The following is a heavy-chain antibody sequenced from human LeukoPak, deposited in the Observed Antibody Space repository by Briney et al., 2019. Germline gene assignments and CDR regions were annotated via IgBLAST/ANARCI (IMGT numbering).Heavy chain of an antibody. J-gene: IGHJ5*02. CDR2: IYYSGST. D-gene: IGHD3-10*01. CDR3: ARRGVLLWFGESANWFDP. Sequence: PSETLSLTCTVSGGSISSYYWSWIRQPPGKGLEWIGYIYYSGSTNYNPSLKSRVTISVETSKNEFSLKLRSVTAADTAVYYCARRGVLLWFGESANWFDPWGQGTLVTVSS. CDR1: GGSISSYY. V-gene: IGHV4-59*08.